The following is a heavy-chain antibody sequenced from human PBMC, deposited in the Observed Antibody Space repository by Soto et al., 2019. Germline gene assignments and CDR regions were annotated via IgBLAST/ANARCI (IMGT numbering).Heavy chain of an antibody. D-gene: IGHD2-21*01. Sequence: QVRLVQSGAEVKKPGSSVKVSCKVSGGTFSKYSLSWVRQTPGQGLEWMGGITPFVDTSNYAQRFLGRVTITADKSPNTAFLEVRGLSPEATALYFCASTSYFKGHSCYSRHYYGMDVWGQGTTVTVSS. CDR1: GGTFSKYS. CDR2: ITPFVDTS. CDR3: ASTSYFKGHSCYSRHYYGMDV. V-gene: IGHV1-69*06. J-gene: IGHJ6*02.